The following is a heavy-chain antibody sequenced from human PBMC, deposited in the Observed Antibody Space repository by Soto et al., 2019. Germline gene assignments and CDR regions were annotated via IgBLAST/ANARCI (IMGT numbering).Heavy chain of an antibody. V-gene: IGHV5-51*01. Sequence: GESLKISCKASGYSFANYWIGWVCQKPGKGLEWMGVIYPGDSETTYSPSFEGQVIISVDRSRGTAFLEWSSLKASDTAMYYCARPGAPTDTVVYDFWGQGTQVTISS. CDR2: IYPGDSET. CDR3: ARPGAPTDTVVYDF. CDR1: GYSFANYW. J-gene: IGHJ4*02. D-gene: IGHD5-18*01.